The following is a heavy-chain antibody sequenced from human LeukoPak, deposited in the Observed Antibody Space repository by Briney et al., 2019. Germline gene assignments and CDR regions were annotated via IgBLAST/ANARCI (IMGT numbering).Heavy chain of an antibody. CDR1: GFTFSSYA. V-gene: IGHV3-30-3*01. J-gene: IGHJ4*02. CDR2: ISYDGSNK. Sequence: GGSLILSCAASGFTFSSYAMHWVRQAPGKGLEWVAVISYDGSNKYYADSVKGRFTISRDNSKNTLYLQMNSLRAEDTAVYYCARDLDSSGIDYWGQGTLVTVSS. CDR3: ARDLDSSGIDY. D-gene: IGHD6-19*01.